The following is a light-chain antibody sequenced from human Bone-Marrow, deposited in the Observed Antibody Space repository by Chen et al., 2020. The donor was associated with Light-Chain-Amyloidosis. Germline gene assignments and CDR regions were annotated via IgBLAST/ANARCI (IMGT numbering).Light chain of an antibody. CDR2: DAF. J-gene: IGKJ2*01. CDR3: QQRGSWPPEFT. V-gene: IGKV3-11*01. Sequence: ILLTQSPATLSLSPGKRATLSCRASQSVGSYLAWYQQKPGQAPRLLIYDAFNRATGIPARFSGSGSGTDFTLTISSLEPEDSALYYCQQRGSWPPEFTLGQGTKVEI. CDR1: QSVGSY.